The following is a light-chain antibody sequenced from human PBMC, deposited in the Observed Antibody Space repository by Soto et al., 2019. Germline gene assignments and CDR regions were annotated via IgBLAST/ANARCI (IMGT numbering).Light chain of an antibody. V-gene: IGKV3-15*01. CDR1: QSVSSN. Sequence: EIVMTQSPATLSVSPGERVTLSCRASQSVSSNLVWYQQKPGQAPRLLIYGSSTRATGIPARFSGSGSGTEFTLTISSLQSEDFAVYYCQQYNNWPQTFGQGTKVEIK. CDR2: GSS. CDR3: QQYNNWPQT. J-gene: IGKJ1*01.